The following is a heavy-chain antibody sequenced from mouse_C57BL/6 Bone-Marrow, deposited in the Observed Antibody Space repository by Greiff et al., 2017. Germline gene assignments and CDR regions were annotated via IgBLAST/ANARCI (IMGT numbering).Heavy chain of an antibody. D-gene: IGHD1-1*01. CDR2: IDPETGGT. J-gene: IGHJ2*01. CDR3: TRDYYGSSFFDY. Sequence: VKLMESGAELVRPGASVTLSCKASGYTFTDYEMHWVKQTPVHGLEWIGAIDPETGGTAYNQKFKGKAILTADKSSSTAYMELRSLTSEDSAVYYCTRDYYGSSFFDYWGQGTTLTVSS. CDR1: GYTFTDYE. V-gene: IGHV1-15*01.